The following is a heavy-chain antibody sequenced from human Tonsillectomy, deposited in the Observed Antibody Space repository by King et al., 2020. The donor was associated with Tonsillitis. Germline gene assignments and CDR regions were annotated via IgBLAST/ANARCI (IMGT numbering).Heavy chain of an antibody. CDR1: GFTFRSYG. CDR2: ISYDGSNK. D-gene: IGHD3-22*01. J-gene: IGHJ1*01. CDR3: AKDINHYDSSGSPFQH. V-gene: IGHV3-30*18. Sequence: VQLVESGGGVVQPGRSLRLSCAASGFTFRSYGMHWVRQAPGKGLEWVAVISYDGSNKCYADSVKGRFTISRDNSKNTVHLQMNSLRAEDTAVYYCAKDINHYDSSGSPFQHWGQGTLVTVSS.